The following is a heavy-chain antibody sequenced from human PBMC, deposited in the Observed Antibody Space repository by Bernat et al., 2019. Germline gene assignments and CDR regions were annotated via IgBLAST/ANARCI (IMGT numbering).Heavy chain of an antibody. D-gene: IGHD5-18*01. CDR2: IWYGGSNK. Sequence: VQLGESGGGVVQPGRSLRLSCAASGFTFSSYGRHWVRQAPGRGLEWVAVIWYGGSNKYCADSVKGQFTISGDNSKNPLYLHMNSLSAEDPDVYSCARDGFSYGLTEIDYWGQGTLVTVSS. J-gene: IGHJ4*02. V-gene: IGHV3-33*01. CDR1: GFTFSSYG. CDR3: ARDGFSYGLTEIDY.